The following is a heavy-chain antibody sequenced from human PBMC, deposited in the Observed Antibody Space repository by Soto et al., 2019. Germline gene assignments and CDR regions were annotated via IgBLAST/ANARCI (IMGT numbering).Heavy chain of an antibody. J-gene: IGHJ6*01. V-gene: IGHV3-23*04. D-gene: IGHD1-26*01. CDR2: ISGSGTGT. CDR1: GFTFSSYA. CDR3: AKERTGSNHYYGMDV. Sequence: EGQLVESGGGLVQPGGSLRLSCEGSGFTFSSYALSWVRLRPGRGLEWVAWISGSGTGTNSADSVKGRFTITRDNSKTTVYLQMSSLTVEDTAVYYCAKERTGSNHYYGMDVW.